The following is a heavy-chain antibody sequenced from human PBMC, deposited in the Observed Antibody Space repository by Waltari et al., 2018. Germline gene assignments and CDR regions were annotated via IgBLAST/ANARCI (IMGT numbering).Heavy chain of an antibody. D-gene: IGHD3-22*01. CDR2: IDWDDDK. Sequence: QVTLRESGPALVKPTQTLTLTCTFSGFSLSTSGMCVSWIRQSPGKALEWLARIDWDDDKYYSTSLKTRLTISVDTSRKQVVLTMANMDPVDTATYYCARSSDYYYYFDFWGQGNLVTVSS. J-gene: IGHJ4*02. CDR1: GFSLSTSGMC. V-gene: IGHV2-70*13. CDR3: ARSSDYYYYFDF.